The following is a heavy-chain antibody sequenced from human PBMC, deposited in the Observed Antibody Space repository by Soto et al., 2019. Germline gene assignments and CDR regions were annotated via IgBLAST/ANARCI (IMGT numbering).Heavy chain of an antibody. V-gene: IGHV4-39*01. CDR3: ATLIAAPGIFHSRFDP. CDR2: VYYGGST. J-gene: IGHJ5*02. CDR1: GDSISSTSYY. D-gene: IGHD6-13*01. Sequence: PSETLSLTCTVSGDSISSTSYYWGWIRQPPGKGLEWIGSVYYGGSTYYNPSLQSRVTISLDASKNQFSLKLSSVTAADTAVYYCATLIAAPGIFHSRFDPWGQGTLVTVSS.